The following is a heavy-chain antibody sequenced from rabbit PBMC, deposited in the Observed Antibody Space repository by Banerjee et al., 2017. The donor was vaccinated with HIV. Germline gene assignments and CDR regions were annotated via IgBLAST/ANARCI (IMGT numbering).Heavy chain of an antibody. J-gene: IGHJ4*01. CDR1: GFSFSSYYW. Sequence: QSLEESGGDLVKPGASLTLTCTASGFSFSSYYWICWVRQAPGKGLEWIGCIYSVSSGRTYYASWAKGRFAISKTSSTTVTLQMTSLTAADTATYFCASDLTFVSGSGDGLWGPGTLVTVS. CDR2: IYSVSSGRT. V-gene: IGHV1S40*01. CDR3: ASDLTFVSGSGDGL. D-gene: IGHD1-1*01.